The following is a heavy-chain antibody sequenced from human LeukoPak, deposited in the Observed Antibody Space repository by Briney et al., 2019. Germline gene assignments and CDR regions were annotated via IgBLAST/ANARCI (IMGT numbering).Heavy chain of an antibody. Sequence: SETLSLTCTVSGGSISSYYWSWIRQPAGKGLEWIGRIYTSGSTNYNPSLKSRVTMSVDTSKNQFSLKLSSVTAADTAVYYCARELRRGFWVWLDPWGQGTLVTVSS. CDR2: IYTSGST. D-gene: IGHD3-16*01. J-gene: IGHJ5*02. V-gene: IGHV4-4*07. CDR1: GGSISSYY. CDR3: ARELRRGFWVWLDP.